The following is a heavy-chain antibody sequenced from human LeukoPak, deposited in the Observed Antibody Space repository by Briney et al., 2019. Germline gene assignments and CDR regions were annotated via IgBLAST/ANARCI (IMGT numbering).Heavy chain of an antibody. D-gene: IGHD3-22*01. Sequence: SVKVSCKASGGTFSSYAISWVRQAPGQGLEWMGRIIPILGIANYAQKFQGRVTITADKSTSTAYMELSSLRSEDTAVYYCARDPFINMIVVARFDPWGQGTLVTVSS. V-gene: IGHV1-69*04. CDR1: GGTFSSYA. J-gene: IGHJ5*02. CDR2: IIPILGIA. CDR3: ARDPFINMIVVARFDP.